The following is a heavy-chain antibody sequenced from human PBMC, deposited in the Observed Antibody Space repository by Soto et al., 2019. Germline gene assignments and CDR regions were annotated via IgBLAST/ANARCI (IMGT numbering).Heavy chain of an antibody. Sequence: QITLKESGPTLVKPIQTLTLTCTFSGFSLSTSGVGVGWIRQPPGKALEWLALIYWNDDKRYSPSLKSRLTITKDTSKNQVVLTMTNMDPVDTATYYCAQRRPGSSGWWFDYWGQGTLVTVSS. CDR2: IYWNDDK. J-gene: IGHJ4*02. D-gene: IGHD6-19*01. CDR1: GFSLSTSGVG. CDR3: AQRRPGSSGWWFDY. V-gene: IGHV2-5*01.